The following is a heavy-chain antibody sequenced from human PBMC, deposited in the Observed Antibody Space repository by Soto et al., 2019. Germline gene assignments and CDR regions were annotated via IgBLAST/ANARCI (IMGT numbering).Heavy chain of an antibody. Sequence: QVQLVQSGAEVKKPGSSVKVSCKASGGTFSSYAISWVRQAPGQGLEWMGGIIPIFGTANYAQKFQGRVTITADESTSTAYMELSSLRSEDTAVYYCARDLVEMAPVYYYYGMDVWGQGTTVTVSS. CDR3: ARDLVEMAPVYYYYGMDV. V-gene: IGHV1-69*12. J-gene: IGHJ6*02. CDR1: GGTFSSYA. CDR2: IIPIFGTA. D-gene: IGHD5-12*01.